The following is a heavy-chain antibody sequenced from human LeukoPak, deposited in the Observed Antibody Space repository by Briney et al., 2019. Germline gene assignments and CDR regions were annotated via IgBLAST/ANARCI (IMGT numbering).Heavy chain of an antibody. CDR3: ARLGSGWSFDY. D-gene: IGHD6-19*01. CDR2: IWYDGSEK. Sequence: GGSLRLSCAASGFTFSSYGIDWVRQAPGKGLEWVAGIWYDGSEKYYADSVKGRFTISRDQSKNTAYLQMNSLRAEDTAVYYCARLGSGWSFDYWGQGALVTVSS. V-gene: IGHV3-33*01. J-gene: IGHJ4*02. CDR1: GFTFSSYG.